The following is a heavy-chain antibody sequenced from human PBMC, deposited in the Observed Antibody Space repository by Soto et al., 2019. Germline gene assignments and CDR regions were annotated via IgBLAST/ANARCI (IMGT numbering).Heavy chain of an antibody. D-gene: IGHD2-15*01. CDR1: GYTFTSYG. V-gene: IGHV1-18*01. CDR3: AREYCSGGSCYPNPYYYYMDV. J-gene: IGHJ6*03. Sequence: ASVQVSCKASGYTFTSYGISWVRQAPGQGLEWMGWISAYNGNTNYAQKLQGRVTMTTDTSTSTAYIELRSLRSDDTAVYYCAREYCSGGSCYPNPYYYYMDVWGKGTTVTVSS. CDR2: ISAYNGNT.